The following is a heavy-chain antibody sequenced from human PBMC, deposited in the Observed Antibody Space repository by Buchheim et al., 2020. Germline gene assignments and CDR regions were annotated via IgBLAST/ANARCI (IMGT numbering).Heavy chain of an antibody. CDR2: ITGTGTST. D-gene: IGHD1-26*01. Sequence: EVQLLESGGGLVQPGGSLRLSCAASGFTFSSYAMSWVRQAPGKGLEWVSGITGTGTSTYYADSVKGRFTMSRDNSKNTLYLQMNSLRVEDTALYYCASAVGTPDYYYGLDVWGQGTT. CDR1: GFTFSSYA. CDR3: ASAVGTPDYYYGLDV. J-gene: IGHJ6*02. V-gene: IGHV3-23*01.